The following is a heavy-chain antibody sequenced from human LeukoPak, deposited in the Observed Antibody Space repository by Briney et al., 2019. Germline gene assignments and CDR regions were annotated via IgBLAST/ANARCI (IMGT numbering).Heavy chain of an antibody. Sequence: PGGSLRLSCAAAGFTFSSYEMNWVRQAPGKGLGWVSYISSSGRTIKDADSVKGRFTISRDNAKNSLYLQMNSLRAEDTAVYYCARGRGSSGYYYAFDYWGQGTLVTVSS. J-gene: IGHJ4*02. V-gene: IGHV3-48*03. D-gene: IGHD3-22*01. CDR2: ISSSGRTI. CDR3: ARGRGSSGYYYAFDY. CDR1: GFTFSSYE.